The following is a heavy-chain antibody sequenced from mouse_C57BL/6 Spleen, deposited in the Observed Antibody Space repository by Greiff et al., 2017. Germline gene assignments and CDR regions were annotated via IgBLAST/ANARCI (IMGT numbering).Heavy chain of an antibody. D-gene: IGHD2-3*01. CDR3: ARGDDGYYNYYAMDY. J-gene: IGHJ4*01. CDR2: IHPNSGST. V-gene: IGHV1-64*01. Sequence: QVQLQQPGAELVKPGASVKLSCKASGYTFTSYWMHWVKQRPGQGLEWIGMIHPNSGSTNYNEKFKSKATLTVDKSSSTAYMQLSSLTSEDSAVYCCARGDDGYYNYYAMDYWGQGTSVTVSS. CDR1: GYTFTSYW.